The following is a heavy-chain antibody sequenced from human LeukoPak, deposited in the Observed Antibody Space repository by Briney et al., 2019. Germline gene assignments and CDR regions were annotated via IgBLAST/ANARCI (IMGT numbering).Heavy chain of an antibody. Sequence: GGSLRLSCAASGFTFSSYGMHWVRQAPGKGLEWVAFIRYDGSNKYYADSVKGRFTISRDNSKNTVYLQMNSLRADDTAVYFCAKSYGDLDHFDYWGQGTLVTVSS. CDR1: GFTFSSYG. D-gene: IGHD4-17*01. V-gene: IGHV3-30*02. CDR2: IRYDGSNK. CDR3: AKSYGDLDHFDY. J-gene: IGHJ4*02.